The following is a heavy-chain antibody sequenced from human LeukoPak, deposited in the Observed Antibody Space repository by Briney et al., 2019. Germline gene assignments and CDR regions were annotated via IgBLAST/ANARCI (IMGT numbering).Heavy chain of an antibody. CDR2: IYYSGST. CDR3: ARSGYYYDSLDY. CDR1: GCSFSSYY. V-gene: IGHV4-59*08. Sequence: KPSESLSLTCAASGCSFSSYYLSWIRQPPGKGLEWIGYIYYSGSTNCNPSLKSRVTISVDTSKNQFSLKLSSVTAADTAVYYCARSGYYYDSLDYWGQGTLVTVSS. J-gene: IGHJ4*02. D-gene: IGHD3-22*01.